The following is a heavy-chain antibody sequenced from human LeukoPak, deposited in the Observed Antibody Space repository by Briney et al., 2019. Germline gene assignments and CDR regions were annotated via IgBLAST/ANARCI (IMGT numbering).Heavy chain of an antibody. V-gene: IGHV3-30-3*01. CDR1: GFTFSSYA. J-gene: IGHJ4*02. D-gene: IGHD3-10*01. CDR2: ISYDGSNK. CDR3: ARGDELLWFGEFQDY. Sequence: GGSLRLSCAASGFTFSSYAMHWVGQAPGKGLEWVAVISYDGSNKYYADSVKGRFTISRDNSKNTMYLQMNSLRAEDTAVYYCARGDELLWFGEFQDYWGQGTLVTVSS.